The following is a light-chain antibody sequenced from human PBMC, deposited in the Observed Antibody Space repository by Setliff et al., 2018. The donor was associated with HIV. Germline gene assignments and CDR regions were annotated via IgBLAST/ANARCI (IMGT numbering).Light chain of an antibody. Sequence: SVLTQPASVSGSPGQSITISCTGTSSDVGGYNYVSWYQQHPDKAPKLMIYDVSNRPSGVSNRFSGSKSGNTASLTISGLQAEDEADYYCSSYTSSSTLWVFGGGTKVTVL. CDR2: DVS. CDR3: SSYTSSSTLWV. J-gene: IGLJ3*02. V-gene: IGLV2-14*03. CDR1: SSDVGGYNY.